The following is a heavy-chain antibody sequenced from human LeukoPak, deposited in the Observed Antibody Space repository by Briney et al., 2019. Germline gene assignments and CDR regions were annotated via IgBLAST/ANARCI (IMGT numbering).Heavy chain of an antibody. Sequence: GGSLRLSCAASGFTFSSYGMHWVRQAPGKGLKYVSGISRNGGSTYYADSVKGRFTISRDNSKNTLYLQMSSLRAEDTAVYYCVKESGFMVAPNSAFDIWGQGTMVTVSS. CDR1: GFTFSSYG. V-gene: IGHV3-64D*06. D-gene: IGHD4/OR15-4a*01. CDR2: ISRNGGST. J-gene: IGHJ3*02. CDR3: VKESGFMVAPNSAFDI.